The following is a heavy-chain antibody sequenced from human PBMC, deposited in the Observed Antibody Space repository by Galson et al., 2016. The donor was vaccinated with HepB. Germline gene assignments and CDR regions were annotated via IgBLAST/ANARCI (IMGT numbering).Heavy chain of an antibody. D-gene: IGHD5-12*01. Sequence: SLRLSCAASGFAFRSFAMHWVRQAPGKGLEWVAVISYDGSTEFYSDFAKGRFSISRDNSKNTLHLRMSSLRPDDTATYYCAKRAKYSGDDFDVWGQGTLVSVSS. CDR1: GFAFRSFA. CDR3: AKRAKYSGDDFDV. V-gene: IGHV3-30*18. CDR2: ISYDGSTE. J-gene: IGHJ4*02.